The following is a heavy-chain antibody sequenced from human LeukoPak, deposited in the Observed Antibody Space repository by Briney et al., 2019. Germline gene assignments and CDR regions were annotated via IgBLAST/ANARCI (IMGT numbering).Heavy chain of an antibody. V-gene: IGHV3-9*01. Sequence: GGSLRLSCTVSGFIFEDYAMHWVRQVPGKGLEWVSSITSNSGYVAYADSVKGRFTISRDNAKNSLYLQMNSLRAEDTAVYYCASAPVFGVVLSSDYYYMDVWGKGTTVTVSS. CDR3: ASAPVFGVVLSSDYYYMDV. J-gene: IGHJ6*03. CDR2: ITSNSGYV. CDR1: GFIFEDYA. D-gene: IGHD3-3*01.